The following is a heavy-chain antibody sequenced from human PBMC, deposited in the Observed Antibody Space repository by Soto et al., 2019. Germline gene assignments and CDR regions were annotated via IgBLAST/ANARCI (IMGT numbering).Heavy chain of an antibody. CDR1: GGTFTFYS. CDR2: INPILSMS. V-gene: IGHV1-69*02. J-gene: IGHJ4*02. D-gene: IGHD3-10*01. CDR3: ASSYGSGYRAFDY. Sequence: QVQLVQSGAEVKKPGSSVRVSCKASGGTFTFYSINWVRQAPGLGLEWMGRINPILSMSNYARRFQGRVTMTADKSTSTAYMELSSLRSEDTATYYCASSYGSGYRAFDYWGQGALVTVSS.